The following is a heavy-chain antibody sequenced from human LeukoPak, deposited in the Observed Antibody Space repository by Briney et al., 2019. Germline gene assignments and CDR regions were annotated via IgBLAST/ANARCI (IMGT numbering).Heavy chain of an antibody. CDR2: ISSGRGYI. CDR3: ARQCYYYDSNESCDY. Sequence: GGSLTLSCAASGFTFSTYSMNWVCQAPGKGLEWVSSISSGRGYIYYADSVKGRFSISRDNAKNSLYLQMNSLRAEDTAVYYCARQCYYYDSNESCDYWGQGTLVTVSS. CDR1: GFTFSTYS. D-gene: IGHD3-22*01. V-gene: IGHV3-21*01. J-gene: IGHJ4*02.